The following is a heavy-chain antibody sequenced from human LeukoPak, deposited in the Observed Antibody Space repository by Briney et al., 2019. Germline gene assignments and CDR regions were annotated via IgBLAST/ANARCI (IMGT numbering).Heavy chain of an antibody. CDR1: GFTFSSYS. V-gene: IGHV3-21*01. D-gene: IGHD3-22*01. Sequence: GGSLRLSCAASGFTFSSYSMNWVRQAPGKGLEWVSSISSTSSYIYYADSVKGRFTISRDNAKNSLYLQMNSLRAEDTAVYYCARDSRNVADNTMIVVRSGYWGQGTLVTVSS. J-gene: IGHJ4*02. CDR2: ISSTSSYI. CDR3: ARDSRNVADNTMIVVRSGY.